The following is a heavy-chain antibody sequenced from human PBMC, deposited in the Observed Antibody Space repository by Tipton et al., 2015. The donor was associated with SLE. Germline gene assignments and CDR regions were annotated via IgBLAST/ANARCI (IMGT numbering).Heavy chain of an antibody. J-gene: IGHJ5*02. Sequence: SLRLSCAASGFTFSSYGMHWVRQAPGKGLEWVAVISYDGSNKYYADSVKGRFTISRDNSKNTLYLQMNSLRAEDTAVYYCASIVVVPAWRFDPWGQGTLVTVSS. V-gene: IGHV3-30*03. CDR3: ASIVVVPAWRFDP. D-gene: IGHD2-2*01. CDR2: ISYDGSNK. CDR1: GFTFSSYG.